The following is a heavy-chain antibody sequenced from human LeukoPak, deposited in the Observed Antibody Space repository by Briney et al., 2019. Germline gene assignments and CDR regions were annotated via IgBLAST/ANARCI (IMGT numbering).Heavy chain of an antibody. CDR3: VTGRTIFYYYMDV. CDR2: IKPNSGDT. D-gene: IGHD3-3*02. J-gene: IGHJ6*03. Sequence: ASVKVSCKASGYTFTGYYMHWVRQAPGQGLEWMGWIKPNSGDTKYAQKFQGRVTMTRDTSISTVYMELSRLRFDYTAVYYCVTGRTIFYYYMDVWGKGTTVTISS. CDR1: GYTFTGYY. V-gene: IGHV1-2*02.